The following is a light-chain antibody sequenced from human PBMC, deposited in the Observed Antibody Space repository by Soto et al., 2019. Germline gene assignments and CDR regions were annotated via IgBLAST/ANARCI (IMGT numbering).Light chain of an antibody. J-gene: IGKJ4*01. CDR3: QHRSNWPLT. Sequence: EIVLTQSPAALSLSPGERATLSCRASQSVSSYLAWYQHKPGQAPRLLIYDASNRATGIPARFSGSGSGTDFTLTITSLEPEDFAVYYCQHRSNWPLTCGGGTKVEIK. CDR2: DAS. CDR1: QSVSSY. V-gene: IGKV3-11*01.